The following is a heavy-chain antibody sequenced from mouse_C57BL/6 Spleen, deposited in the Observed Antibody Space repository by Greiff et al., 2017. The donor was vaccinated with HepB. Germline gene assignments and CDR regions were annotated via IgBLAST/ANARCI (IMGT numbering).Heavy chain of an antibody. V-gene: IGHV5-9-1*02. CDR2: ISSGGDYI. CDR1: GFTFSSYA. D-gene: IGHD3-2*02. J-gene: IGHJ3*01. CDR3: TRVDSSGYGAWFAY. Sequence: EVKLVESGEGLVKPGGSLKLSCAASGFTFSSYAMSWVRQTPEKRLEWVAYISSGGDYIYYADTVKGRFTISRDNARNTLYLQMSSLKSEDTAMYYCTRVDSSGYGAWFAYWGQGTLVTVSA.